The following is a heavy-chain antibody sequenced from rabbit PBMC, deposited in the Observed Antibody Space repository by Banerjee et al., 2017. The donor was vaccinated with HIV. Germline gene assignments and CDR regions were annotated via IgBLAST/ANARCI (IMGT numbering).Heavy chain of an antibody. CDR3: ARDLDDIIGWNFGW. D-gene: IGHD4-1*01. CDR2: IYGGSSGST. J-gene: IGHJ4*01. Sequence: LEESGGGLVQPEGSLALTCKASGFTISSSYWICWVRQAPGKGLEWIACIYGGSSGSTYYASWAKGRFTISKTSSTTVTLQMTSLTAADTATYFCARDLDDIIGWNFGWWGPGTRVTVS. V-gene: IGHV1S45*01. CDR1: GFTISSSYW.